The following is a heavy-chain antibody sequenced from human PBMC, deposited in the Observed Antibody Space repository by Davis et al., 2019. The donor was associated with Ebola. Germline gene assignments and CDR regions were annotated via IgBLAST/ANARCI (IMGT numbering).Heavy chain of an antibody. J-gene: IGHJ6*03. D-gene: IGHD1-26*01. CDR2: ISGSGGST. CDR3: ARDMGGATFSGGAYYYMDV. V-gene: IGHV3-23*01. Sequence: PGGSLRLSCAASGFTFSSYAMSWVRQAPGKGLEWVSAISGSGGSTYYADPVKGRFTISRDNSKNTLYLQMNSLRAEDTAVYYCARDMGGATFSGGAYYYMDVWGKGTTVTVSS. CDR1: GFTFSSYA.